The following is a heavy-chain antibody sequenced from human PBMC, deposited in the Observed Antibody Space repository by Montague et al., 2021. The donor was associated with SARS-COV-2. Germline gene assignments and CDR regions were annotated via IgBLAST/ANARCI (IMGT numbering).Heavy chain of an antibody. CDR2: IENSGRT. CDR1: GGSINPYY. V-gene: IGHV4-59*01. Sequence: SETLSLTCTVSGGSINPYYWSWVRQPPGKGLEWIAYIENSGRTEYKPSLQSRVAVSIDTSKSHFSLRLSSLTAADTAVYFCARGVYGASFDYWGQGMLVTVSS. CDR3: ARGVYGASFDY. D-gene: IGHD3-10*01. J-gene: IGHJ4*02.